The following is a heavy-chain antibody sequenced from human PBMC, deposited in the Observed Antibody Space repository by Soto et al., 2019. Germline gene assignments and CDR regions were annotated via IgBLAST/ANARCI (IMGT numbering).Heavy chain of an antibody. CDR3: ARISLARATVTEYFDY. D-gene: IGHD4-17*01. CDR2: IIPILGIA. V-gene: IGHV1-69*04. Sequence: ASVKVSCKASAGTFSSYAISWVRQAPGQGLEWMGRIIPILGIANYAQKFQGRVTITTDKSTSTAYMELSSLRSEDTAVYYCARISLARATVTEYFDYWGQGTLVTVSS. J-gene: IGHJ4*02. CDR1: AGTFSSYA.